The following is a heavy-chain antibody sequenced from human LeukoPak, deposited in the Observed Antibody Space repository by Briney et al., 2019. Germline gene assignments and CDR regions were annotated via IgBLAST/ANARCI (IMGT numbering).Heavy chain of an antibody. V-gene: IGHV4-34*01. CDR1: GGSFSGYY. D-gene: IGHD6-13*01. J-gene: IGHJ6*03. CDR3: ARDAAYSSSPDYYYYYMDV. Sequence: SETLSLTCAVYGGSFSGYYWSWIRQPPGKGLEWIGEINHSGSTNYNPSLKSRVTTPVDTSKNQFSLKLSSVTAADTAVYYCARDAAYSSSPDYYYYYMDVWGKGTTVTVSS. CDR2: INHSGST.